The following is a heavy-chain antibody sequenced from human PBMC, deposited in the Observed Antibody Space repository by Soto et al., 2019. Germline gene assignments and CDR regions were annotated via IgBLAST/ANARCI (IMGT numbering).Heavy chain of an antibody. Sequence: ASVQVSCKASGYTFTGYYMHWVRQAPGQGLEWKGWINPNSGGTNYAQKFQGWVTMTRDTSISTSYMELSRLRSDDTAVYYCARTYYYDSSGYSKYAFDIWGQGTMVTVSS. J-gene: IGHJ3*02. CDR1: GYTFTGYY. CDR3: ARTYYYDSSGYSKYAFDI. D-gene: IGHD3-22*01. CDR2: INPNSGGT. V-gene: IGHV1-2*04.